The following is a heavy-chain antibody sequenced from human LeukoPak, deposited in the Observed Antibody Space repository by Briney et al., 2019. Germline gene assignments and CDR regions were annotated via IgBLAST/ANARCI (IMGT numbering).Heavy chain of an antibody. V-gene: IGHV3-15*01. CDR1: GFTFSNAW. CDR2: INSKTEGGTT. D-gene: IGHD3-9*01. CDR3: TTVGASYYDILTGLH. Sequence: GGSLRLSCAASGFTFSNAWMSWVRQAPGKGLEWVGRINSKTEGGTTDYAAHVKGRFTISRDDSKNTQYLQMNSLKTEDTAVYYCTTVGASYYDILTGLHWGQGTLVTVSS. J-gene: IGHJ4*02.